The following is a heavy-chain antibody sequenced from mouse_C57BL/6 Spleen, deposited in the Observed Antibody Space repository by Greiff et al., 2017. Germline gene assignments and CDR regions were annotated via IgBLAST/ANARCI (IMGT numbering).Heavy chain of an antibody. CDR1: GFTFSSYG. J-gene: IGHJ1*03. CDR3: ARHGGYRYFDV. V-gene: IGHV5-6*01. Sequence: DVQLVESGGDLVKPGGSLKLSCAASGFTFSSYGMSWVRQTPDKRLEWVATISSGGSYTYYPDSVKGRFTISRDNAKNTLYLQMSSLKSEDTAMYYCARHGGYRYFDVWGTGTTVTVSS. CDR2: ISSGGSYT.